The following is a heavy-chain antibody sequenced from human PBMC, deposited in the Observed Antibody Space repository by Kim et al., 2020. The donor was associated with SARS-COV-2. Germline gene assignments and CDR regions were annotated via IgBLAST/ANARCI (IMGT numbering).Heavy chain of an antibody. CDR2: ISSSGSTI. J-gene: IGHJ3*02. D-gene: IGHD3-22*01. CDR1: GFTFSSYE. Sequence: GGSLRLSCAASGFTFSSYEMNWVRQAPGKGLEWVSYISSSGSTIYYADSVKGRFTISRDNATNSLYLQMNSLRAEDTAVYYCASGDSSGYYLPGAFDIWGQGTMVTVSS. V-gene: IGHV3-48*03. CDR3: ASGDSSGYYLPGAFDI.